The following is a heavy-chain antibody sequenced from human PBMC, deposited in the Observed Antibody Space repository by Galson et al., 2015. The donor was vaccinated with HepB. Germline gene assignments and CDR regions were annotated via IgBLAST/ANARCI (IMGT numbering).Heavy chain of an antibody. Sequence: SVKVSCKASGGTFSSYAISWVRQAPGQGLEWMGRIIPILGIANYAQKFQGRVTITADKSTSTAYMELSSLRSEDTAVYYCARVAVAGTFDYWGQGTLVTVSA. J-gene: IGHJ4*02. CDR3: ARVAVAGTFDY. V-gene: IGHV1-69*04. D-gene: IGHD6-19*01. CDR1: GGTFSSYA. CDR2: IIPILGIA.